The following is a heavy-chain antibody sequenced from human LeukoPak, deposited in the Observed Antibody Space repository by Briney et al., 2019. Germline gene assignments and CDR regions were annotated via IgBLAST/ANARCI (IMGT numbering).Heavy chain of an antibody. D-gene: IGHD5-18*01. J-gene: IGHJ4*02. CDR1: GGSISSYY. Sequence: PSETLSLTCTVSGGSISSYYWSWIRQPPGKGLEWIGYIYYSGSTNYNPSLKSRVTISVDTSKNQFSLKLSSVTAADTAVYYCARGGSYSYGYGFDYWGQGTLVTVSS. V-gene: IGHV4-59*08. CDR2: IYYSGST. CDR3: ARGGSYSYGYGFDY.